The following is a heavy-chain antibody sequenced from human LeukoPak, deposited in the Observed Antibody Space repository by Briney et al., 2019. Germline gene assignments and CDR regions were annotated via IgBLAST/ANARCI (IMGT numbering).Heavy chain of an antibody. J-gene: IGHJ6*03. V-gene: IGHV4-34*01. Sequence: SETLSLTCAVYGGSFSGYYWSWIRQPPGKGLEGIGEINHSGSTNYNPSLKSGGTISVDTSKNQFSLKLSSVTAADTAVYYCARGLEYSSSWYYYYYYMDVWGKGTTVTVSS. CDR2: INHSGST. CDR1: GGSFSGYY. CDR3: ARGLEYSSSWYYYYYYMDV. D-gene: IGHD6-13*01.